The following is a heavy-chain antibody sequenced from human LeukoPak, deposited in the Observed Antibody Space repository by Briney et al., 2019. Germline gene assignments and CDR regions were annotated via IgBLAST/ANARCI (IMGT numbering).Heavy chain of an antibody. D-gene: IGHD6-19*01. V-gene: IGHV3-7*01. Sequence: GGSLRLSCAASGFSLSDYWMNWVRQTPGKGPEWLANIKQDGSEKNYVESVNGRFIISRDNAKNSGYLQMNSLRAEDTAVYYCVGGTGWLPLTWGLGTLVTVSS. CDR2: IKQDGSEK. CDR1: GFSLSDYW. CDR3: VGGTGWLPLT. J-gene: IGHJ5*01.